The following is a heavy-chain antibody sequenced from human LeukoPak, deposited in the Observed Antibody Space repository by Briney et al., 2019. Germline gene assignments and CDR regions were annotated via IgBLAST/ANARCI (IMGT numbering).Heavy chain of an antibody. CDR2: ISWNSGSI. D-gene: IGHD4-23*01. CDR1: GFTFDDYA. Sequence: QSGRSLRLSCAASGFTFDDYAMHWVRQAPGKGLEWVSGISWNSGSIGYADSVKGRFTISRDNAKNSLYLQVNSLRAEDTALYYCAKQSSDYGGRYFDYWGQGTLVTVSS. J-gene: IGHJ4*02. V-gene: IGHV3-9*01. CDR3: AKQSSDYGGRYFDY.